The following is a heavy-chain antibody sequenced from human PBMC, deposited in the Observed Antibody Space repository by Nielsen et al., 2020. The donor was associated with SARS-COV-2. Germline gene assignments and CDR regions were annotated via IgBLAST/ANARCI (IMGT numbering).Heavy chain of an antibody. CDR1: GGSISSSSYY. CDR3: ASQRGSYYYYGMDV. V-gene: IGHV4-39*01. CDR2: IYYSGST. D-gene: IGHD1-26*01. J-gene: IGHJ6*02. Sequence: SETLSLTCTVSGGSISSSSYYWGWIRQPPGKGLEWIGSIYYSGSTYYSPSLKSRVTISVDTSKNQFSLKLSSVTAADTAVYYCASQRGSYYYYGMDVWGQGTTVTVSS.